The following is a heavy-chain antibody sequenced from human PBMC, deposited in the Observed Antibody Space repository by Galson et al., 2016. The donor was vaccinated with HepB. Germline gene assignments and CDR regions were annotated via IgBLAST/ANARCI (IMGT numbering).Heavy chain of an antibody. D-gene: IGHD6-19*01. J-gene: IGHJ4*02. CDR3: VRGSGWLSDH. CDR1: GFTLSTYW. V-gene: IGHV3-7*03. CDR2: IKQDGSEE. Sequence: SLRLSCAVSGFTLSTYWMTWVRQAPGKGLEWVAIIKQDGSEEIYADSVRGRFTISGDNAKNLQFLQMNSLRGEDTAAYYCVRGSGWLSDHWGQGILVTVSS.